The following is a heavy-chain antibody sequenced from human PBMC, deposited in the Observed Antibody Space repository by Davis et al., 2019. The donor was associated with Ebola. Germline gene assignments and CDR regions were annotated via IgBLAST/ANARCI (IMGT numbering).Heavy chain of an antibody. CDR3: ARITSMIVVAPFDY. CDR1: GFTFSSYG. V-gene: IGHV3-30*03. D-gene: IGHD3-22*01. J-gene: IGHJ4*02. Sequence: GGSLRLSCAASGFTFSSYGMHWVRQAPGKGLEWVAVISYDGSNKYYADSVKGRFTISRDNSKNTLYLQMNSLRAEDTAVYYCARITSMIVVAPFDYWGQGTLVTVSS. CDR2: ISYDGSNK.